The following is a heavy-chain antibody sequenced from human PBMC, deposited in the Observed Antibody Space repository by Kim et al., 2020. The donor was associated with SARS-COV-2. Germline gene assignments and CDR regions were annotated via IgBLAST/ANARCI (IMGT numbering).Heavy chain of an antibody. V-gene: IGHV4-59*01. D-gene: IGHD6-13*01. Sequence: NPSLKSRVTISVDTSKNQFSLKLISVTAADMAVYYCARVGGSSWDVFGMDVWGQGTTVTVSS. J-gene: IGHJ6*02. CDR3: ARVGGSSWDVFGMDV.